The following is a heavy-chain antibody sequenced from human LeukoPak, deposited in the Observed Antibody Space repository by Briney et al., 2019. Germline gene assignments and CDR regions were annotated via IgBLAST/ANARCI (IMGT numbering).Heavy chain of an antibody. J-gene: IGHJ6*02. CDR1: GDSVSSNSAA. Sequence: SQTLSLTCAISGDSVSSNSAAWNWIRQSPSRGLEWLGRTYYRPKWFNDYAPSMKSRITINPDTAKNQISLHLNSVTPEDTAVYFCARGRIAYYGMDVWGQGTRVTVSS. CDR3: ARGRIAYYGMDV. V-gene: IGHV6-1*01. D-gene: IGHD6-13*01. CDR2: TYYRPKWFN.